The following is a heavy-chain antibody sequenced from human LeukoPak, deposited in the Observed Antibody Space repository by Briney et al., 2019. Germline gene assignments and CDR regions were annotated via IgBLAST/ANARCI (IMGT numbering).Heavy chain of an antibody. Sequence: PSETLSLTCAVYGGSFSGYYWSWIRQPPGKGLEWIGEINHSGSTNYNPSLKSRVTISVDTSKNQFSLKLSSVTAADTAVYYCRTAARRGFDYWGQGTLVTVSS. CDR2: INHSGST. D-gene: IGHD6-6*01. CDR3: RTAARRGFDY. CDR1: GGSFSGYY. V-gene: IGHV4-34*01. J-gene: IGHJ4*02.